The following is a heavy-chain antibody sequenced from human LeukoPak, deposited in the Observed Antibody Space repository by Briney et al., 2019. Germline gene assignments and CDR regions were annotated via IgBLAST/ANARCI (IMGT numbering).Heavy chain of an antibody. CDR3: AKVPMVRGVDDAFDI. D-gene: IGHD3-10*01. Sequence: GRSLRLSCAASGFTFDDYAMHWVRQAPGKGLEWVSGISWNSGSIGYADSVKGRFTIPRDNAKNSLYLQMNSLRAEDTALYYCAKVPMVRGVDDAFDIWGQGTMVTVSS. CDR2: ISWNSGSI. J-gene: IGHJ3*02. V-gene: IGHV3-9*01. CDR1: GFTFDDYA.